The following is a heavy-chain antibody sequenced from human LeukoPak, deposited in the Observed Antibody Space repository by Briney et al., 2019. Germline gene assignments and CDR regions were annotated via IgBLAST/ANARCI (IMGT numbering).Heavy chain of an antibody. V-gene: IGHV4-61*02. J-gene: IGHJ6*03. D-gene: IGHD6-19*01. CDR2: FYPSGST. Sequence: SETLSLTCNVSGGSISRGRNYWSWIRQPAGKGLEWIGRFYPSGSTNYNPALKSRVTISVDTSKNQFSLKLSSVTAADTAVYYCARVSGLYFGFYYYYMDVWGKGTTVTVSS. CDR1: GGSISRGRNY. CDR3: ARVSGLYFGFYYYYMDV.